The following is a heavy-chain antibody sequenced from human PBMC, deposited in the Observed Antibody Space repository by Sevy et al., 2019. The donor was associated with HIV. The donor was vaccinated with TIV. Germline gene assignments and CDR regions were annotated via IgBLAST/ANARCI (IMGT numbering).Heavy chain of an antibody. D-gene: IGHD3-22*01. V-gene: IGHV3-23*01. Sequence: GGSLRLSCAASGFTFSSYAMNWVRQAPGKGLEWVSSIFGDGYITYYADSVKGRFTISRDKSKNTLYLQMHSRRAEDTAVYYCAGGRYDSSGSFDAFDIWGQGTMVTVSS. J-gene: IGHJ3*02. CDR2: IFGDGYIT. CDR3: AGGRYDSSGSFDAFDI. CDR1: GFTFSSYA.